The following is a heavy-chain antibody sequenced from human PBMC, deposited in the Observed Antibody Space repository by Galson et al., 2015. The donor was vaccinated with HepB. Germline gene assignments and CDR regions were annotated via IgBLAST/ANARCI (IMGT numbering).Heavy chain of an antibody. CDR1: GFTFSTYW. CDR3: VRDRGIWYFDL. V-gene: IGHV3-7*03. Sequence: SLRLSCAASGFTFSTYWMSWVRQAPGKGLEWVASIKQDGSEKYYVDSVKGRFTISRDNARSSLYLQMNSLRVEDTAAYYCVRDRGIWYFDLWGRGTLVTVSS. D-gene: IGHD1-14*01. CDR2: IKQDGSEK. J-gene: IGHJ2*01.